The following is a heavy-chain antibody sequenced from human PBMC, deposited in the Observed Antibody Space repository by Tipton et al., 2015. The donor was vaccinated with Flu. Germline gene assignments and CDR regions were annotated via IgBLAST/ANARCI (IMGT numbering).Heavy chain of an antibody. CDR2: IYTSGST. D-gene: IGHD2/OR15-2a*01. J-gene: IGHJ6*02. V-gene: IGHV4-4*07. CDR3: AKDDRKAWLPTTFYYYGMDV. Sequence: TLSLTCTVSGGSISSYYWSWIRQPAGKGLEWIGRIYTSGSTNYNPSLKSRVTMSVDTSKNQFSLKLSSVTAADTAVYYCAKDDRKAWLPTTFYYYGMDVWGQGTTVTVSS. CDR1: GGSISSYY.